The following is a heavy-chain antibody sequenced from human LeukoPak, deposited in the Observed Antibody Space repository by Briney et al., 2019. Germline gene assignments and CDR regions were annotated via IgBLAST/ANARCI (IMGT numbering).Heavy chain of an antibody. D-gene: IGHD1-1*01. Sequence: GGSLRLSCAASGFTFSSYWMHWVRQAPGKGLVWVSRINNGGSDTIYADSVKGRFTISRDNAKNTLYLQIDSLGAEDTAVYYCARGGGGNFDYWGQGTLVTVSS. J-gene: IGHJ4*02. CDR2: INNGGSDT. V-gene: IGHV3-74*01. CDR3: ARGGGGNFDY. CDR1: GFTFSSYW.